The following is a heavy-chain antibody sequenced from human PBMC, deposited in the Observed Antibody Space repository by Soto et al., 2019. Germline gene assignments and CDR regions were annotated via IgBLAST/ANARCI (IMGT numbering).Heavy chain of an antibody. CDR3: ARRGAWGSGWYPRRYGMDV. D-gene: IGHD6-19*01. CDR2: IYPGDSDT. J-gene: IGHJ6*02. CDR1: GYSFTSYW. V-gene: IGHV5-51*01. Sequence: PGESLKISCKGSGYSFTSYWIGWVRQMPGKGLEWMGIIYPGDSDTRYSPSFQGQVTISADKSISTAYLQWSSLKASDTAMYYCARRGAWGSGWYPRRYGMDVWGQGTTVTVSS.